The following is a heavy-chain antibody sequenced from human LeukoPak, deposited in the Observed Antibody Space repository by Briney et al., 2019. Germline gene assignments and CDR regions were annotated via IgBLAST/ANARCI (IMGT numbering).Heavy chain of an antibody. CDR3: ARVYSGYGDFDY. J-gene: IGHJ4*02. D-gene: IGHD5-12*01. CDR2: IIPIFGTA. V-gene: IGHV1-69*13. CDR1: GGTLSSYA. Sequence: GASVRVSCKASGGTLSSYAISWVRQAPGQGLEWMGGIIPIFGTANYAQKFQGRVTITADESTSTAYMELSSLRSEDTAVYYCARVYSGYGDFDYWGQGTLVTVSS.